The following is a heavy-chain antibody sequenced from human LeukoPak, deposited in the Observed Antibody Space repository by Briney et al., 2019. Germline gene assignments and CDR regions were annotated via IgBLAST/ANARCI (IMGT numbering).Heavy chain of an antibody. CDR1: GFTFNTYE. V-gene: IGHV3-48*03. CDR3: ATDYYHSSGQSPDAFDI. D-gene: IGHD3-22*01. Sequence: PGGSLRLSCAASGFTFNTYEMNWVRQAPGKGLEWVSYISGSYSTIYYADSVKGRFTISRDNAKSTLHLQMNSLRAKDTAIYYCATDYYHSSGQSPDAFDIWGQGTMVTVSS. J-gene: IGHJ3*02. CDR2: ISGSYSTI.